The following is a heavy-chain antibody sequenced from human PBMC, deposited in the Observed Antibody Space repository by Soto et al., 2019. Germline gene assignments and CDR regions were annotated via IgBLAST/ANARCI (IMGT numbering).Heavy chain of an antibody. Sequence: QVQLQESGPGLVKPSQTLSLTCTVSGGSISSGGYYWSWIRQHPGKGLEWIGYIYDSGSTYYNSSLKSRVTISEDTSKNQLSLQLRAVTDADTGVYYCARPPYASRGYSVYWGQGNMVTVSS. CDR3: ARPPYASRGYSVY. J-gene: IGHJ4*02. V-gene: IGHV4-31*03. CDR1: GGSISSGGYY. CDR2: IYDSGST. D-gene: IGHD3-22*01.